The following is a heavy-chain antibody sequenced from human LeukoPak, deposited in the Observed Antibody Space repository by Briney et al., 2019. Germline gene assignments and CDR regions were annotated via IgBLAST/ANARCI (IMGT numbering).Heavy chain of an antibody. J-gene: IGHJ3*02. CDR1: GYTFTGYY. CDR3: AREAGAAAGSAFDI. D-gene: IGHD6-13*01. Sequence: ASVKVSCKASGYTFTGYYMHWVRQAPGQGLEWMGWINPNSGGTNYAQKFQGRVTMTRDTSISTAYMELSRLRSDDAAVYYCAREAGAAAGSAFDIWGQGTMVTVSS. V-gene: IGHV1-2*02. CDR2: INPNSGGT.